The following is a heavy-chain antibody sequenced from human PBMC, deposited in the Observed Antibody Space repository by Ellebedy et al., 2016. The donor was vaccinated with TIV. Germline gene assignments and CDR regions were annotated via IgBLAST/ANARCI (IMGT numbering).Heavy chain of an antibody. D-gene: IGHD3-16*01. CDR1: GGSISSYY. CDR2: IYYSGST. Sequence: MPSETLSLTCTVSGGSISSYYWSWIRQPPGKGLEWIGYIYYSGSTNYNPSLKSRVTISVDSSKNQFSLKLSSVTAADTAVYYCARLTRYYYYGMDVWGQGTTVTVSS. J-gene: IGHJ6*02. CDR3: ARLTRYYYYGMDV. V-gene: IGHV4-59*08.